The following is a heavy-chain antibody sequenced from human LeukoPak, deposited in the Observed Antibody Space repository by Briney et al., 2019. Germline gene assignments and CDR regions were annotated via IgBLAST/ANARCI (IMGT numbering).Heavy chain of an antibody. CDR2: ISSTSATI. Sequence: GGSLRLSCSAAGFIFSSFTMNWVRQAPGKGLEWVSYISSTSATIYYADSVKGRFTISRDNSKNTLYLQMNSLRDEDTAVYYCAKDLDIAAAHWGQGTLVTVSS. D-gene: IGHD6-13*01. J-gene: IGHJ4*02. CDR1: GFIFSSFT. V-gene: IGHV3-48*02. CDR3: AKDLDIAAAH.